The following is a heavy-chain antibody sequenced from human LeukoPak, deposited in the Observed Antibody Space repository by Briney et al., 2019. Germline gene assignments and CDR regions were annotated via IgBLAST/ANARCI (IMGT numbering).Heavy chain of an antibody. J-gene: IGHJ4*02. V-gene: IGHV3-48*01. Sequence: GGSLRLSCAASGFTFSSYAMSWVRQAPGKGLEWVSYISSSSSTIYYADSVKGRFTISRDNAKNSLYLQMNSLRAEDTAVYYCASLASVVRGVIIDYWGQGTLVTISS. CDR2: ISSSSSTI. CDR3: ASLASVVRGVIIDY. CDR1: GFTFSSYA. D-gene: IGHD3-10*01.